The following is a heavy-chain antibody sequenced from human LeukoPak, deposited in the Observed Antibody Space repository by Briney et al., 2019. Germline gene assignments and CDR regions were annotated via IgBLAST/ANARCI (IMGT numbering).Heavy chain of an antibody. CDR3: ARDVRWFDP. CDR2: IYYSGIT. J-gene: IGHJ5*02. V-gene: IGHV4-59*01. CDR1: GGSISSYY. D-gene: IGHD2/OR15-2a*01. Sequence: SETLSLTCTVAGGSISSYYWSWIRQPPGKGLEWIGYIYYSGITNYNPSLKSRVTISVDTSKNQFSLKLSSVTAADTAVYYCARDVRWFDPWGQGTLVTVSS.